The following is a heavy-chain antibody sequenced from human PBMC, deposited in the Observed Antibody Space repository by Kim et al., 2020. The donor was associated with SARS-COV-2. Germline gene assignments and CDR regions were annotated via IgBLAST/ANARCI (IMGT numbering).Heavy chain of an antibody. V-gene: IGHV1-3*01. D-gene: IGHD3-22*01. CDR1: GYTLTNYD. Sequence: ASVKVSCKASGYTLTNYDNHWVRQAPGQRLEWMGWINSGNGNTKYSQSLQGRVIISRDTSASTVYMYLSSLRSDDTAVYYCARGEYYSNSDSCFAFDHWG. J-gene: IGHJ4*01. CDR2: INSGNGNT. CDR3: ARGEYYSNSDSCFAFDH.